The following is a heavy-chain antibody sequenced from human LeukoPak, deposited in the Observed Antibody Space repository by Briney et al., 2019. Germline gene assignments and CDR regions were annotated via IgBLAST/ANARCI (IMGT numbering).Heavy chain of an antibody. Sequence: GGSLRLSCSASGFTFSSYWMSWVRQAPGKGLEWVSGISVTGGSTYYADSVKGRFTISRDNAKNSLYLQMNSLRAEDTVVYYCAELGITMIGGVWGKGTTVTISS. CDR3: AELGITMIGGV. CDR2: ISVTGGST. J-gene: IGHJ6*04. CDR1: GFTFSSYW. D-gene: IGHD3-10*02. V-gene: IGHV3-23*01.